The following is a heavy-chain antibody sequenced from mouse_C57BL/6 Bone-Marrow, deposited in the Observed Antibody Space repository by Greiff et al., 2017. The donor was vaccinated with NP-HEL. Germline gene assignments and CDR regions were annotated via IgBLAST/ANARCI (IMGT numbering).Heavy chain of an antibody. V-gene: IGHV1-69*01. CDR1: GYTFTSYW. J-gene: IGHJ2*01. D-gene: IGHD2-12*01. CDR2: IDPSDSYT. Sequence: VQLQQPGAELVMPGASVKLSCKASGYTFTSYWMHWVKQRPGQGLEWIGEIDPSDSYTSYNQKFKGKSTLTVDKSSSTAYMQLSSLTSEDSAVYVCARWGGPFYDFDYWGQGTTLTVSS. CDR3: ARWGGPFYDFDY.